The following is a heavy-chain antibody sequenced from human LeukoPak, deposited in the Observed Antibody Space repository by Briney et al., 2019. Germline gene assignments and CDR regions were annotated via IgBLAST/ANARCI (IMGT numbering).Heavy chain of an antibody. CDR3: ARGLNTMVRGVIDY. J-gene: IGHJ4*02. Sequence: ASVKVSCKASGYTFTTFGISWVRQAPGQGLEWMGWVSPYNGNTDHAQKFRGRVTMTTDTSTSTAYMELRSLRSDDTAVYYCARGLNTMVRGVIDYWGQGTLVTVSS. D-gene: IGHD3-10*01. CDR2: VSPYNGNT. CDR1: GYTFTTFG. V-gene: IGHV1-18*01.